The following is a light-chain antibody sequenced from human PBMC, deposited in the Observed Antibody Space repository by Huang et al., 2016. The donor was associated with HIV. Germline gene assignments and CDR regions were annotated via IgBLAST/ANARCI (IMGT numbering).Light chain of an antibody. CDR1: QSVLYTSRNKNF. V-gene: IGKV4-1*01. CDR3: QQYYVAPFT. J-gene: IGKJ2*01. Sequence: DIVLTQSPDSLAVSLGERATINCRSSQSVLYTSRNKNFLSWYQQKLGQPPKLLFYWASTREAGVPDRFSGSGSGTNFSLTISSLKAEDVAVYDCQQYYVAPFTFGQGTKVEIK. CDR2: WAS.